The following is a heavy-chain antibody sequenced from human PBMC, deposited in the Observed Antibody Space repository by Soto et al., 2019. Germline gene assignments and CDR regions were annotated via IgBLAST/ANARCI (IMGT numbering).Heavy chain of an antibody. J-gene: IGHJ4*01. D-gene: IGHD1-26*01. CDR2: IYYSGST. Sequence: TRSRTCSTSGCSLSSSNRYLRLLLQHPGKGLEWIGYIYYSGSTSYNPSLKSRLNISIDRPTNQFSLNLRSVTAADTAVDFCARVRIAGALPVEHSGHGVLVTVS. V-gene: IGHV4-31*02. CDR3: ARVRIAGALPVEH. CDR1: GCSLSSSNRY.